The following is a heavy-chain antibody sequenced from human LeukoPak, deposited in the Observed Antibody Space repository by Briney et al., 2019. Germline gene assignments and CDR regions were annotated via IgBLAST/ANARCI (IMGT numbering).Heavy chain of an antibody. D-gene: IGHD3-3*01. CDR2: MYPNRGNT. CDR3: ARSLGYYDFWSGSVHYFDY. V-gene: IGHV1-8*03. J-gene: IGHJ4*02. Sequence: AASVKVSCKASVYTFTSYDINCVPEASGQGLEWVGRMYPNRGNTVYAQKFQGRVTITRNTSISTAYMELSSLRSEDTAVYYCARSLGYYDFWSGSVHYFDYWGRGTLVTVSS. CDR1: VYTFTSYD.